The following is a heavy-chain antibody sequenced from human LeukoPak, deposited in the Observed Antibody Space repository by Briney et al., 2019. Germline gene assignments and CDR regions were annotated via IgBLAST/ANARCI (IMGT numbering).Heavy chain of an antibody. V-gene: IGHV4-34*01. CDR2: INHSGST. CDR1: GGSFSDYY. Sequence: PSETLSLTCAVYGGSFSDYYWSWIRQPPGKGLEWIGEINHSGSTNYNPSLKSRVTISVDTSKNQFSLKLSSVTAADTAVYYCARHFVDNWIPRRRRFDYWGQGTLVTVSS. D-gene: IGHD1-1*01. J-gene: IGHJ4*02. CDR3: ARHFVDNWIPRRRRFDY.